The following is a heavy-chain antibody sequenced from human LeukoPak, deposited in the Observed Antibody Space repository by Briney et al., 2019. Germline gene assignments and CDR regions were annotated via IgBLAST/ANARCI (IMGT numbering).Heavy chain of an antibody. CDR3: ATREYSSSWNYYYYMGV. Sequence: ASVKVSCKASGYTFTSSYMHWVRQTPGQGLEWMGIINPSGGSTSYAQKFRGRVTMTRDTSTSTVYMELSSLRSEDTAVYYCATREYSSSWNYYYYMGVWGKGTTVTVSS. J-gene: IGHJ6*03. D-gene: IGHD6-6*01. CDR1: GYTFTSSY. CDR2: INPSGGST. V-gene: IGHV1-46*01.